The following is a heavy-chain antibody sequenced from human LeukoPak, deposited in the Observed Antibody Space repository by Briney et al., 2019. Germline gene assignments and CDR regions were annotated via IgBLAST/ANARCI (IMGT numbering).Heavy chain of an antibody. CDR3: AREGRQYYDFWSGYQAFVD. Sequence: ASVKVSCKASGYTFTSYGISWVRQAPGQGLEWMGWISAYNGNTNYAQKLQGRVTMTTGTSTSTAYMELRSLRSDDTAVYYCAREGRQYYDFWSGYQAFVDWGQGTLVTVSS. CDR1: GYTFTSYG. V-gene: IGHV1-18*01. CDR2: ISAYNGNT. J-gene: IGHJ4*02. D-gene: IGHD3-3*01.